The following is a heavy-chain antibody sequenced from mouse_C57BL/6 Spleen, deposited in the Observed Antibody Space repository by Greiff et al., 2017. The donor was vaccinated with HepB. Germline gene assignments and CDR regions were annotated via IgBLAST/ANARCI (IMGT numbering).Heavy chain of an antibody. CDR1: GYTFTSYW. J-gene: IGHJ1*03. CDR3: ARDGSSYGYFDV. D-gene: IGHD1-1*01. V-gene: IGHV1-64*01. CDR2: IHPNSGST. Sequence: QVQLQQPGAELVKPGASVKLSCKASGYTFTSYWMHWVKQRPGQGLEWIGMIHPNSGSTNYNEKFKSKATLTVDKSSSTAYMQLSSLTSEDSAVYYCARDGSSYGYFDVGGTGATVTVSS.